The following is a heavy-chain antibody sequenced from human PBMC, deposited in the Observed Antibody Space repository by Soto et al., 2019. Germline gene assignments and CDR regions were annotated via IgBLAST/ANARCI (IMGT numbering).Heavy chain of an antibody. V-gene: IGHV4-30-4*01. CDR3: TRRSLIVTGV. J-gene: IGHJ6*01. CDR1: GGSISSGDYY. D-gene: IGHD2-21*01. Sequence: QVQLPESGPGLVKPSQTLSLTCTVSGGSISSGDYYWGWIRQPPGEVLEWIGSTYYSGSTYYNPSLKSRVTISVDTSNNPLARKLSSVTAADTPVYYCTRRSLIVTGVRGEGTAFSVSS. CDR2: TYYSGST.